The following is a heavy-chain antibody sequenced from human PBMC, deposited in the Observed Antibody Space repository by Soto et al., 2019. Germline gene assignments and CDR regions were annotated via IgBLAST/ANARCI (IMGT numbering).Heavy chain of an antibody. CDR1: GFTFSSYG. J-gene: IGHJ6*02. Sequence: GGSLRLSCAASGFTFSSYGMHWVRQAPGKGLEWVAVIWYDGSNKYYADSVKGRFTISRDNSKNTLYLQMNSLRAEDTAVYYCARDGLEAKAAAGYYGMDVWGQGTTVTVSS. CDR3: ARDGLEAKAAAGYYGMDV. V-gene: IGHV3-33*01. D-gene: IGHD6-13*01. CDR2: IWYDGSNK.